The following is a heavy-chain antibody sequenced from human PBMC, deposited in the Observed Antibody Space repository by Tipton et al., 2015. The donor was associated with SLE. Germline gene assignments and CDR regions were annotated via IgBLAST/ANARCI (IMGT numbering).Heavy chain of an antibody. Sequence: SLRLPCTASGFTFGDYAMSWVRQAPGKGLEWVGFIRSKAYGGTTEYAASVKGRFTISRDDSKSIAYLQMNSLKTEDTAVYYLTRMNGSGSYYFYYYYGMDVWGQGTTVTVSS. V-gene: IGHV3-49*04. J-gene: IGHJ6*02. D-gene: IGHD3-10*01. CDR3: TRMNGSGSYYFYYYYGMDV. CDR2: IRSKAYGGTT. CDR1: GFTFGDYA.